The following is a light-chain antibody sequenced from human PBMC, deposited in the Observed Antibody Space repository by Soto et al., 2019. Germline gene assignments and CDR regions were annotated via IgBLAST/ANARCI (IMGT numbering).Light chain of an antibody. V-gene: IGKV3-20*01. CDR3: QQYGSSPQT. CDR2: GAS. J-gene: IGKJ1*01. CDR1: QSVSSN. Sequence: EIVMTQSPATLSVSPVEIATLSCRASQSVSSNLAWYQQKPGQAPRLLIYGASSRATGIPDRFSGSGSGTDFTLTISRLEPEDFAVYYCQQYGSSPQTFGQGTKVDI.